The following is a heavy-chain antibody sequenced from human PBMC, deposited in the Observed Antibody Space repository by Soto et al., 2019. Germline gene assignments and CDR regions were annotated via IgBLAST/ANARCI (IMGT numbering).Heavy chain of an antibody. CDR2: INPDSGGT. Sequence: GXSVKVSYQASVYSFTCYYIHWVRQAPGQGLEWMGWINPDSGGTNYAQKFQGRVTMTRDTAISTAYMELSRLRSDDTAVYYCARNPGRGYSYGYVYGMDVWGQGTTVTVSS. V-gene: IGHV1-2*02. D-gene: IGHD5-18*01. CDR3: ARNPGRGYSYGYVYGMDV. J-gene: IGHJ6*02. CDR1: VYSFTCYY.